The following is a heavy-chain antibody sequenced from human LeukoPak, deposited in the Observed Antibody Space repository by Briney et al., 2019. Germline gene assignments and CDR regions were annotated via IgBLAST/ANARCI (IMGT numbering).Heavy chain of an antibody. CDR2: IYYNGNT. CDR3: ARVGTRGYSYGRFDY. CDR1: GGSISNYY. V-gene: IGHV4-59*13. Sequence: SETLSLTCTVSGGSISNYYWTWIRQPPGKGLEWIGYIYYNGNTNYSPSLKSRVTLSVDTSNNRFSLKLTSVTAADTAVYFCARVGTRGYSYGRFDYWGQGTLLTVSS. J-gene: IGHJ4*02. D-gene: IGHD5-18*01.